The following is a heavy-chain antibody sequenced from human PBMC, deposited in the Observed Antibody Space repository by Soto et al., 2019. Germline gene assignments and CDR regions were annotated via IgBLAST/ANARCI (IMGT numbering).Heavy chain of an antibody. CDR2: IKSKTDGGTT. V-gene: IGHV3-15*01. CDR3: TTDASGFLDGMDV. Sequence: GGSLRLSCAASGFTFSNAWMSWVRQAPGKGLEWVGRIKSKTDGGTTDYAAPVKGRFTISRDDSKNTLYLQMNSLKTEDTAVYYCTTDASGFLDGMDVWGQGTTVTVSS. CDR1: GFTFSNAW. J-gene: IGHJ6*02. D-gene: IGHD2-15*01.